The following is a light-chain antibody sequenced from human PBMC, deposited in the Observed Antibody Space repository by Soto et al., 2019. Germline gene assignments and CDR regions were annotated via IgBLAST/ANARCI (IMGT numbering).Light chain of an antibody. Sequence: DIQMTQFPSTLPAAVGDRVTITCRASQTIYSWLAWYQQKPGEAPKLLIYDASTLQTGVPSRFTGSGSGTEFTLTISRLQPDDFATYYCQQLNSYPFTFGQGTRLEIK. CDR3: QQLNSYPFT. CDR1: QTIYSW. J-gene: IGKJ5*01. V-gene: IGKV1-5*01. CDR2: DAS.